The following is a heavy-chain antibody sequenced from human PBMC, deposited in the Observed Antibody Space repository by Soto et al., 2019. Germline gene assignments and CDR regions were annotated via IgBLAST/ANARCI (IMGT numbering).Heavy chain of an antibody. D-gene: IGHD1-26*01. CDR3: ATYSGNYERYGVYYGMDV. CDR2: ISGSGGST. J-gene: IGHJ6*02. Sequence: EVQLLESGGDLVQPGGSLRLSCAASGFTFSNYAISWVRQAPGKGLEWVSSISGSGGSTYYADSVKGRFTISRDNSKNTLYLQMNSLRAEDTAVYYCATYSGNYERYGVYYGMDVWGQGTTVTVSS. V-gene: IGHV3-23*01. CDR1: GFTFSNYA.